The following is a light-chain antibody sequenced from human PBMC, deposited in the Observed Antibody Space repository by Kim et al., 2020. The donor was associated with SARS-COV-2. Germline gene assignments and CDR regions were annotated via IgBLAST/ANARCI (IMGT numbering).Light chain of an antibody. CDR2: QDT. CDR3: QAWDSSAVV. V-gene: IGLV3-1*01. Sequence: VSPGQTASITCSGDKMGDKFACWYQQKPGQSPVLVIYQDTKRPSGIPERFSGSNSGNTATLTISGTQAMDEADYYCQAWDSSAVVFGGGTQLTVL. CDR1: KMGDKF. J-gene: IGLJ2*01.